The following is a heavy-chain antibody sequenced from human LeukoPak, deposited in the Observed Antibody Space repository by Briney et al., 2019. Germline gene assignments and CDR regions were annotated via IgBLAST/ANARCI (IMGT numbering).Heavy chain of an antibody. J-gene: IGHJ6*03. CDR1: GGALSSYY. Sequence: SETLSLTCTVSGGALSSYYWSWIRQPPGKGLEWIGYIYYSGSTNYNPSLKSRVTISVDTSKNQFSLRLSSVTAEDTAVYYCARSIGSGSYYNPFYYYYMDVWGKGTTVTISS. CDR3: ARSIGSGSYYNPFYYYYMDV. V-gene: IGHV4-59*01. CDR2: IYYSGST. D-gene: IGHD3-10*01.